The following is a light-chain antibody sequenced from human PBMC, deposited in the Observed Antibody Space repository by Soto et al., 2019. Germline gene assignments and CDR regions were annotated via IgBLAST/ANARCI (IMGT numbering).Light chain of an antibody. Sequence: DIQMTQSPSTLSASVGDRVTITCRASQSISSWLAWYQQKPGKAPKLLIYKASSLERGVPSRFSGSGSGTESTLTISSLQPDDFATYYCQQYNSYWTFGQGTKVQIK. CDR3: QQYNSYWT. CDR1: QSISSW. J-gene: IGKJ1*01. V-gene: IGKV1-5*03. CDR2: KAS.